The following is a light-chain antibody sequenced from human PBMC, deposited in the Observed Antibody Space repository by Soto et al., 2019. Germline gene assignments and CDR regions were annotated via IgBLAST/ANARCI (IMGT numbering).Light chain of an antibody. J-gene: IGKJ1*01. V-gene: IGKV3D-15*01. CDR2: GAS. CDR3: QQFHNWPRT. Sequence: EIVMTHSPATMSVSPGEIASLSCRTSQSMGSNVAWYQQKPGQAPRLLIYGASNRAAGIPARFSGSGSGTEFTLTITSLQSEDFAVYYCQQFHNWPRTFGQGTKVDIK. CDR1: QSMGSN.